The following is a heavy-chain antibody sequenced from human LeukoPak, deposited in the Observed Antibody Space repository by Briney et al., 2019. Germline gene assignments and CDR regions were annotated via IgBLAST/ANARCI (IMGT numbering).Heavy chain of an antibody. CDR3: AKDRASSGYYYFDY. CDR1: GFTFRSYT. V-gene: IGHV3-23*01. J-gene: IGHJ4*02. CDR2: VSGSGAGT. D-gene: IGHD3-22*01. Sequence: GGSLRLSCAASGFTFRSYTMTWVRQAPGKGLEWVSTVSGSGAGTYYADSVKGRFTISRDNSKNTLYLQMNSLRAEDTAVYYCAKDRASSGYYYFDYWGQGTLVTVSS.